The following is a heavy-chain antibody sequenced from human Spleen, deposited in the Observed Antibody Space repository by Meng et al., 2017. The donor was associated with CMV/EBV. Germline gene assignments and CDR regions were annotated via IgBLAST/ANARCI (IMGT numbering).Heavy chain of an antibody. Sequence: GESLKISCAASAFNFSDYGMYWVRQAPGKGLEWVAFIRYDESNDYYGESVKGRFTISRDNSKNTLYLQMNSLRPEDTGVYYCAKPGGGLLLWFGEVNDYWGQGTLVTVSS. CDR1: AFNFSDYG. CDR3: AKPGGGLLLWFGEVNDY. CDR2: IRYDESND. J-gene: IGHJ4*02. V-gene: IGHV3-30*02. D-gene: IGHD3-10*01.